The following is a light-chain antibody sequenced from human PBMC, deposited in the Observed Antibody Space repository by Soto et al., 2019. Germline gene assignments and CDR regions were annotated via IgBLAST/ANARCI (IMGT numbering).Light chain of an antibody. CDR2: GAS. J-gene: IGKJ1*01. V-gene: IGKV3-15*01. CDR3: HQYHSWPPT. CDR1: QSVSSN. Sequence: EIVMTQSPATLSVSPGERATLSCRASQSVSSNLAWYQQKPGQAPRLLIYGASTRATVIPAGFSGSGSGTEFTLTISSLQSEDFAVYYCHQYHSWPPTVGQGTKV.